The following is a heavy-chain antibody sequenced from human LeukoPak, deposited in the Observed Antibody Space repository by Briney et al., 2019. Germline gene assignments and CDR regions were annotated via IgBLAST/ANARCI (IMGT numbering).Heavy chain of an antibody. J-gene: IGHJ4*02. CDR1: GFTLSSYS. CDR2: ISSSSSYI. Sequence: GGSLRLSCAASGFTLSSYSMNWVRQAPGKGLEWVSSISSSSSYIYYADSVKGRFTISRDNAKNSLYLQMNSLRAEDTAAYYCARGGFSSTSCYRAWGQGTLVTVSS. CDR3: ARGGFSSTSCYRA. D-gene: IGHD2-2*02. V-gene: IGHV3-21*01.